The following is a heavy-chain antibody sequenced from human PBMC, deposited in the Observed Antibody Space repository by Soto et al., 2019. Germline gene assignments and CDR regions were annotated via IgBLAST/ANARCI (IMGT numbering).Heavy chain of an antibody. V-gene: IGHV1-69*01. CDR2: IIPIFGTA. CDR1: GGTFSSYA. CDR3: ARGGIVVVPAAIRVVRDGMDV. D-gene: IGHD2-2*02. Sequence: QVQLVQSGAEVKKPGSSVKVSCKASGGTFSSYAISWVRQAPGQGLEWMGGIIPIFGTANYAQKFQGRVTITAEESTSTAYMELSSLRSEDTAVYYCARGGIVVVPAAIRVVRDGMDVWGQGTTVTVSS. J-gene: IGHJ6*02.